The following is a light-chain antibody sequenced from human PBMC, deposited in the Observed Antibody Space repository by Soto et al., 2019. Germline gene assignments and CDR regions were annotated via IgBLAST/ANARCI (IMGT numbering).Light chain of an antibody. V-gene: IGKV1-39*01. CDR3: QQSYSNPWT. CDR2: AAS. J-gene: IGKJ1*01. CDR1: QSINTF. Sequence: DLQMTQSPSSLSASVGDRVTITCRASQSINTFLNWYQQKPGKDLKPLIYAASSLQSGVPSRFSGSGSGTDFTLTISSLQPEDFATYYCQQSYSNPWTFGQGTKVEIK.